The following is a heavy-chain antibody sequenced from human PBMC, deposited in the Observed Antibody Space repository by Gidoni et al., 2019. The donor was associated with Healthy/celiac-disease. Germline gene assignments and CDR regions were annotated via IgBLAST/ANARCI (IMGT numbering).Heavy chain of an antibody. J-gene: IGHJ4*02. Sequence: QVQLQESGPGLVKPSETLSLTCTVSGGSISSYYWSWIRQPPGKGLEWIGYIYYSGSTNYNPSLKSRVTISVDTSKNQFSLKLSSVTAADTAVYYCARESTARHDYSNPRFDYWGQGTLVTVSS. V-gene: IGHV4-59*01. CDR1: GGSISSYY. CDR2: IYYSGST. CDR3: ARESTARHDYSNPRFDY. D-gene: IGHD4-4*01.